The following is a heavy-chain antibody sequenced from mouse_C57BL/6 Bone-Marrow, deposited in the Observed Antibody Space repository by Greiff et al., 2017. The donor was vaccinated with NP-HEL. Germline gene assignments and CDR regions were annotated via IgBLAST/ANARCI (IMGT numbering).Heavy chain of an antibody. CDR1: GFTFNTYA. CDR3: VRDWGRGYFDV. CDR2: IRSKSSNYAT. J-gene: IGHJ1*03. D-gene: IGHD3-3*01. Sequence: DVQLVESGGGLVQPKGSLKLSCAASGFTFNTYAMHWVRQAPGKGLEWVARIRSKSSNYATYYADSVKYRFNISRDDSQSMLYLQMNNLKTEDTAMYYCVRDWGRGYFDVWGTGTTVTVSS. V-gene: IGHV10-3*01.